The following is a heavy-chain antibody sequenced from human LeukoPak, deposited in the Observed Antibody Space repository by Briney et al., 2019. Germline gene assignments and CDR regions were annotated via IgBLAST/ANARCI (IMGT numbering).Heavy chain of an antibody. J-gene: IGHJ4*02. V-gene: IGHV3-23*01. CDR2: ISGSGGST. CDR3: AKQTRYYYGSGSYYKGPIDY. CDR1: GFTFSSYA. Sequence: GGSLRLSCAASGFTFSSYAMSWVRQAPGKGLEWVSAISGSGGSTYYADSVKGRFTISRDNSKNTLYLQMNSLRAEDTAVYYCAKQTRYYYGSGSYYKGPIDYWGQGTLVTVSS. D-gene: IGHD3-10*01.